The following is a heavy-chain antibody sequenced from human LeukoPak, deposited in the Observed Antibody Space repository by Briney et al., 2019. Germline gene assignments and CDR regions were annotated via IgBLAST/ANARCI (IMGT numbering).Heavy chain of an antibody. D-gene: IGHD6-19*01. Sequence: ASVKVSCKASGYTFTSYGITWVRQAPGQGLEWMGWISGYNGNTKYVKKLQDRVTMTTDTSTSTAYMELRSLRSDDTAMYYCARVFHRVVGNDYWGQGTLVTVSS. CDR1: GYTFTSYG. CDR2: ISGYNGNT. V-gene: IGHV1-18*01. CDR3: ARVFHRVVGNDY. J-gene: IGHJ4*02.